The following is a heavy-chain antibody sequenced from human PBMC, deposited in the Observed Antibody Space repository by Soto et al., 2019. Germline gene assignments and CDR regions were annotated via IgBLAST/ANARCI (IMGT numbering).Heavy chain of an antibody. CDR2: IWYDGSNK. J-gene: IGHJ4*02. D-gene: IGHD3-10*01. CDR1: GFTFSSYG. V-gene: IGHV3-33*01. CDR3: WTGGRPILSRGQFDY. Sequence: PWGSLRLSCAASGFTFSSYGMHWVRQAPGKGLEWVAVIWYDGSNKYYADSAKGRFTISRDNSKNTLYLQMNRLRAGDMPVYYCWTGGRPILSRGQFDYGAPGTLV.